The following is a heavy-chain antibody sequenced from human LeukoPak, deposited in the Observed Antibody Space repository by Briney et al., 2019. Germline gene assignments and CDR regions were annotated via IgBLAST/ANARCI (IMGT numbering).Heavy chain of an antibody. CDR2: ISGSGGST. J-gene: IGHJ4*02. D-gene: IGHD3-3*01. CDR3: AALGWLSYFDY. CDR1: GFTFSSYT. Sequence: GGSLRLSCAASGFTFSSYTMSWVRQAPGKGLEWVSAISGSGGSTYYADSVKGRFTISRDNSKNTLYLQMNSLRAEDTAVYYCAALGWLSYFDYWGQGTLVTVSS. V-gene: IGHV3-23*01.